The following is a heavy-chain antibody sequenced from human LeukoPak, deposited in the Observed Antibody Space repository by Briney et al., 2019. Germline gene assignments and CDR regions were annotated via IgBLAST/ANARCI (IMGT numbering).Heavy chain of an antibody. CDR1: GYRFTSYW. Sequence: GESLKISCKGSGYRFTSYWIGWVRQMPGKGLEWMGSIYPGDSDTRYSPSFQGQVTISADKSITTAYLQWSSPKASDTAMYYCATPQVSGWNFDYWGQGTLVTVSS. CDR3: ATPQVSGWNFDY. J-gene: IGHJ4*02. V-gene: IGHV5-51*01. CDR2: IYPGDSDT. D-gene: IGHD6-19*01.